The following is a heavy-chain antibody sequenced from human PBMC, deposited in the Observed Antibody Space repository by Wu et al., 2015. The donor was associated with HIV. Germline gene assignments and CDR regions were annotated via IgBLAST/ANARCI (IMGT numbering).Heavy chain of an antibody. J-gene: IGHJ4*02. D-gene: IGHD1-26*01. CDR3: AGEGAYSGSYPKTYYLDS. Sequence: QVQLVQSGAELRKPGSSVRVSCKASDHSLTNYGITWVRQAPGQGLEWMGWISTYNGRTNYAQQFQGRLTVTADTATTTAYMELTSQTSADTAMYFCAGEGAYSGSYPKTYYLDSWGQGTLVTVSS. CDR1: DHSLTNYG. V-gene: IGHV1-18*01. CDR2: ISTYNGRT.